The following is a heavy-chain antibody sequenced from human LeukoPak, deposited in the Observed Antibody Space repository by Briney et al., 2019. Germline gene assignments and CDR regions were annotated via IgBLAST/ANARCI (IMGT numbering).Heavy chain of an antibody. CDR1: GVSISSHY. Sequence: SETLSLTCTVSGVSISSHYWSWVRQPPGKGLEWIAYIYYSGSTNYNPSLKSRVTISVDTSKNQFSLKLSSVTAADTAVYYCARGDYLDAFDIWGQGTMVTVSS. V-gene: IGHV4-59*11. J-gene: IGHJ3*02. D-gene: IGHD3-16*01. CDR2: IYYSGST. CDR3: ARGDYLDAFDI.